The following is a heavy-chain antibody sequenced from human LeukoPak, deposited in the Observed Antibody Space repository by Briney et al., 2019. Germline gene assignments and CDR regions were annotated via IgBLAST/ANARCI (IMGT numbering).Heavy chain of an antibody. CDR1: GYTFTSYG. J-gene: IGHJ5*02. CDR2: ISAYNGDT. V-gene: IGHV1-18*01. Sequence: GASVKVSCKASGYTFTSYGISWVRQAPGQGLEWMGWISAYNGDTNYAQKFQGRVTLTTDTFTTTAYMELRSLRSDDTAVYYCARDPSNTSGWKTWFDPWGQGTPVTVSS. D-gene: IGHD6-19*01. CDR3: ARDPSNTSGWKTWFDP.